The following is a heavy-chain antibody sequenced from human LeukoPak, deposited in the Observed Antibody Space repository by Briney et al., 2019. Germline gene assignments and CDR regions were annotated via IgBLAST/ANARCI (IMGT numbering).Heavy chain of an antibody. J-gene: IGHJ5*02. V-gene: IGHV4-38-2*02. D-gene: IGHD2-15*01. Sequence: SETLSLTCSVSGYSISSGYYWGWIRQPPGQGLEWIGSIFQSGNTYYNPSLKSRVTISVDATKNQFSLRLTSVTAADTAVYFCARDNRPYCSGGTCSSNWFDPWGQGTLVIVSS. CDR2: IFQSGNT. CDR3: ARDNRPYCSGGTCSSNWFDP. CDR1: GYSISSGYY.